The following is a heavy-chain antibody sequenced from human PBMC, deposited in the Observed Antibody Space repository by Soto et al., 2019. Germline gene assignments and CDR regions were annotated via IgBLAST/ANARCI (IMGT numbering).Heavy chain of an antibody. CDR2: IYYSGST. CDR1: GGSISSGDYY. V-gene: IGHV4-30-4*01. CDR3: ARAYYDILTGYSFDY. Sequence: SETLSLTCTVSGGSISSGDYYWSWIRQPPGKGLEWIGYIYYSGSTYYNPSLKSRVTISVDTSKNQFSLKLSSVTAADTAVYYCARAYYDILTGYSFDYWGQGTLVTVSS. J-gene: IGHJ4*02. D-gene: IGHD3-9*01.